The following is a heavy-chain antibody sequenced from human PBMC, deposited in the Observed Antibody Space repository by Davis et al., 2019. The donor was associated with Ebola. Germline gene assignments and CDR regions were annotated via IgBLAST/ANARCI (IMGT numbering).Heavy chain of an antibody. CDR1: GGTFSSYA. CDR3: ARDKGEYFDY. CDR2: IIPIFGTA. Sequence: AASVKVSCKASGGTFSSYAISWVRQAPGQGLEWMGGIIPIFGTANYAQKFQGRVTITADESTSTAYMELSSLRSEDTAVYYCARDKGEYFDYWGQGTLVTVSS. D-gene: IGHD1-26*01. J-gene: IGHJ4*02. V-gene: IGHV1-69*13.